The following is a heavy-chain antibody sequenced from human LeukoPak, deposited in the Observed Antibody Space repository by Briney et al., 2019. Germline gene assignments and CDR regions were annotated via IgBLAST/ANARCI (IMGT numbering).Heavy chain of an antibody. Sequence: ASVKVSCKASGYTFTSYYIHWVRQAPGQGLEWMGWINPHNGDTNYEQMFQGRVTMTRDTSISTAYMELSRLRSDDTAVYYCARGDIVATTSDYWGQGTLVTVSS. D-gene: IGHD5-12*01. J-gene: IGHJ4*02. CDR2: INPHNGDT. CDR3: ARGDIVATTSDY. CDR1: GYTFTSYY. V-gene: IGHV1-2*02.